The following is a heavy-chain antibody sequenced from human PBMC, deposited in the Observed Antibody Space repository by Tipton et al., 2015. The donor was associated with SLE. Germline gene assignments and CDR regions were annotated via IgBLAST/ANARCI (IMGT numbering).Heavy chain of an antibody. CDR3: ARGDVWSGHYTDAFDV. Sequence: GSLRLSCAASGFTLSSYSMNWVRHAPGKGLEWVANIKPDGSENFYVDSVKGRFTLSRDNAKNSLYLEMNSLRAEDTAVYYCARGDVWSGHYTDAFDVWGQGTMVTVSS. J-gene: IGHJ3*01. D-gene: IGHD3-3*01. V-gene: IGHV3-7*01. CDR1: GFTLSSYS. CDR2: IKPDGSEN.